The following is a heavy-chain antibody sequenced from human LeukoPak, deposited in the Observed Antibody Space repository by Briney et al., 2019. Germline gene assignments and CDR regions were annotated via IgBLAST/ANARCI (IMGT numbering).Heavy chain of an antibody. J-gene: IGHJ4*02. CDR2: IYPGDSDT. V-gene: IGHV5-51*01. D-gene: IGHD6-19*01. CDR3: AMDSNRIAVTQIFDY. Sequence: GESLKISCKGSGYSFTSYWIGWVRQMPGKGLEWMGIIYPGDSDTRYSPSFQGQVTISAVKSISTAYLQWSSLKASDTAMYYCAMDSNRIAVTQIFDYWGQGTLVTVSS. CDR1: GYSFTSYW.